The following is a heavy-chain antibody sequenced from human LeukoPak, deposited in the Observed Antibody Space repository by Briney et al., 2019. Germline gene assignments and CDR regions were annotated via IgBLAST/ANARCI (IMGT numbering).Heavy chain of an antibody. V-gene: IGHV3-66*01. J-gene: IGHJ5*02. D-gene: IGHD4-17*01. CDR3: ARDSYVDSEAVRWFDP. Sequence: GGSLRLSCAASGLTVSSNYLSWVRQAPGRGLEWVSVIYRGGPTYYADSVKGRFIISRDNSKNTLYLQMNSLRDEDTAVYYCARDSYVDSEAVRWFDPWGQGTLVTVSS. CDR2: IYRGGPT. CDR1: GLTVSSNY.